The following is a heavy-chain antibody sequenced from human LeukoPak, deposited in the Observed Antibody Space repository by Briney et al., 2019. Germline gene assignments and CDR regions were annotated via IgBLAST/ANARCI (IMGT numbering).Heavy chain of an antibody. Sequence: RASVKVPCKASGYTFTSYGISWVRQAPGQGLEWMGWISAYNGNTNYAQKLQGRVTMTTDTSTSTAYMEPRSLRSDDTAVYYCARGKVTTGSWFDPWGQGTLVTVSS. D-gene: IGHD4-17*01. CDR1: GYTFTSYG. CDR3: ARGKVTTGSWFDP. CDR2: ISAYNGNT. J-gene: IGHJ5*02. V-gene: IGHV1-18*01.